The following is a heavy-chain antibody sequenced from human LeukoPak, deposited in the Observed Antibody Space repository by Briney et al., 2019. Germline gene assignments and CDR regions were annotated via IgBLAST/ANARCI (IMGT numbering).Heavy chain of an antibody. Sequence: PGGSLRLSCAASGFTFSSYSMNWVRQAPGKGLEWVSYISSSSSTIYYADSVKGRFTISRDNAKNSLYLQMNSLRAEDTAVYYCARGVPSIFGPFDCWGQGTLVTVSS. J-gene: IGHJ4*02. CDR3: ARGVPSIFGPFDC. V-gene: IGHV3-48*01. CDR1: GFTFSSYS. CDR2: ISSSSSTI. D-gene: IGHD2-21*01.